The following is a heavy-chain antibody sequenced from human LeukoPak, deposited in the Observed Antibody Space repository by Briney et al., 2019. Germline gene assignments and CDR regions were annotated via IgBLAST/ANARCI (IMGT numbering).Heavy chain of an antibody. CDR3: ARGPRSSRYYYYYMDV. D-gene: IGHD6-13*01. J-gene: IGHJ6*03. CDR2: IFYSGST. V-gene: IGHV4-39*07. CDR1: GGSISTSSYY. Sequence: SETLSLTCTVSGGSISTSSYYWGWVRQPPGKGLEWIGNIFYSGSTYYSPSLKSRVTISLDTSRNQFSLKPSSVTAADTAVYYCARGPRSSRYYYYYMDVWGKGTTVTISS.